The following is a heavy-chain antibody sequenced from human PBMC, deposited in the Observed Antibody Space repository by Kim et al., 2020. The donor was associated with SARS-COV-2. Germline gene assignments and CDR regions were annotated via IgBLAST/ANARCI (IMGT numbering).Heavy chain of an antibody. D-gene: IGHD2-2*02. Sequence: GGSLRLSCAASGFTFSSYSLNWVRQAPGRGPEWVSSISLDSVYIYYADSVKGRFTISRDNSKNTVYLQMNSLRAEDTAVYYCAKSDQMTYTRCFDFWGQG. V-gene: IGHV3-23*01. J-gene: IGHJ4*02. CDR2: ISLDSVYI. CDR3: AKSDQMTYTRCFDF. CDR1: GFTFSSYS.